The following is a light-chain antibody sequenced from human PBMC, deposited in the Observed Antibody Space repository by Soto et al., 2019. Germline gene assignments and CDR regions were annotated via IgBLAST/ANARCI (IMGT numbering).Light chain of an antibody. CDR1: SSNIGNNY. CDR2: SDK. J-gene: IGLJ3*02. V-gene: IGLV1-44*01. Sequence: QSVLTQPPSASGTPGQRVTISCSGSSSNIGNNYVFWYQQFPGTAPKVIIYSDKQRPSGVPDRFSGSKSGTSASLAISGLQSEDEADYYCAAWDDSLNGRVFGGGTKLTVL. CDR3: AAWDDSLNGRV.